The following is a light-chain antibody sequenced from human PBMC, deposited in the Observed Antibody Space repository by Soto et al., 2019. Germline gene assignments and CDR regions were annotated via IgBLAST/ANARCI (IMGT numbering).Light chain of an antibody. CDR1: SSDVGAYNY. J-gene: IGLJ2*01. CDR3: CSYAGSYTLV. CDR2: DVS. Sequence: QSALTQPRSVSGSPGQSVTISCTGTSSDVGAYNYVSWYQQHPGKAPKLIIYDVSKRPSGVPDRFSGSKSGNTASLTIPGLQADDEADYYCCSYAGSYTLVFGGGTKLTVL. V-gene: IGLV2-11*01.